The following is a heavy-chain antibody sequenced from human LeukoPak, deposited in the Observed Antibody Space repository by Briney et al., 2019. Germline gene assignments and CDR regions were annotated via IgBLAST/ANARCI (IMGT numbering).Heavy chain of an antibody. V-gene: IGHV3-43*02. D-gene: IGHD4-17*01. J-gene: IGHJ4*02. CDR3: ARWTGYGYFDS. CDR1: GFTFDAYA. CDR2: VSGNGAST. Sequence: GGSLRLSCAASGFTFDAYAMHWIRQVPGKGLEWVSLVSGNGASTFYADSVKGRFTISGDNSKNSLYLQMNSLRSEDTAFYHCARWTGYGYFDSWGQGTLVTVSS.